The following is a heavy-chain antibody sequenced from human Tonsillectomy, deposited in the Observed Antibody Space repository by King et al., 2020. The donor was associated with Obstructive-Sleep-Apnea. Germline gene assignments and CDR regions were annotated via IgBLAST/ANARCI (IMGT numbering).Heavy chain of an antibody. CDR3: APGRWWWGA. D-gene: IGHD2-21*01. V-gene: IGHV3-7*01. J-gene: IGHJ6*02. CDR2: IKEDGSEK. CDR1: GFTFSGYW. Sequence: VQLVESGGDLVQPGGSLRLSCVPSGFTFSGYWMAWVRQAPGKGLEWVANIKEDGSEKYYVDSVKGRFTISRDNAKNVLYLQLNRLRVEDTAIYYCAPGRWWWGAWGQGTTVTVSS.